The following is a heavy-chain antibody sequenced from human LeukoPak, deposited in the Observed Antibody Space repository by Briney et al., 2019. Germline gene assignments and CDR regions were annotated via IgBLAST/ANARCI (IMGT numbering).Heavy chain of an antibody. Sequence: SETLSLTCTVSGDSISNYYWIWIRQPPGQGLEWIGYIYYSGSTNSNPSLKSRVTISLDTSNNQFSLKLNSVTAADTAVYYCARGRGGIATLDFWGQGTLVTVSS. V-gene: IGHV4-59*01. J-gene: IGHJ4*02. CDR3: ARGRGGIATLDF. D-gene: IGHD1-26*01. CDR1: GDSISNYY. CDR2: IYYSGST.